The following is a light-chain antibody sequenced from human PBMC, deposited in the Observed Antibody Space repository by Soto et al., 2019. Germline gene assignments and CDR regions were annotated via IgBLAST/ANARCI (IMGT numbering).Light chain of an antibody. CDR3: QQYGTSPRT. V-gene: IGKV3-20*01. CDR2: GAS. J-gene: IGKJ5*01. CDR1: QSVRSTH. Sequence: IVMTQSPATLSVSPWERATLSCRASQSVRSTHLAWYQLKPGQAPRLFIYGASSRATGIPDRFSGSGSGTDFTLTISRLEPEDFAVYICQQYGTSPRTFGQGTRLEIK.